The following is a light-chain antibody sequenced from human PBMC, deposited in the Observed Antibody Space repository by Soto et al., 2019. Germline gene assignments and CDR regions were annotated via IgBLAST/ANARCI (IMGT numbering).Light chain of an antibody. CDR3: QQTHTTPRLS. CDR1: QSISSY. CDR2: AAS. J-gene: IGKJ4*01. V-gene: IGKV1-39*01. Sequence: DIQMTQSPSSLSASVGDRVTITCRASQSISSYLNWYQQKPGKAPKLLIYAASNLQIGVPSRFSGSGSGTEFILTINGLQPEEFATYYCQQTHTTPRLSFGGGTKVDI.